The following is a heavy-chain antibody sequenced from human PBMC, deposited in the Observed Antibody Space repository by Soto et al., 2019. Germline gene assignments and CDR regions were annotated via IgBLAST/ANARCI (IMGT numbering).Heavy chain of an antibody. J-gene: IGHJ4*02. D-gene: IGHD3-16*02. V-gene: IGHV4-59*01. CDR1: GGSISSYY. Sequence: SETLSLTCTVSGGSISSYYWSWIRQPPGKGLEWIGYIYYSGSTNYNPSLKSRVTISVDTSKNQFSLKLSSVTAADTAVYYCARGGGAVWGSHRFDYWGQGTLVTVSS. CDR2: IYYSGST. CDR3: ARGGGAVWGSHRFDY.